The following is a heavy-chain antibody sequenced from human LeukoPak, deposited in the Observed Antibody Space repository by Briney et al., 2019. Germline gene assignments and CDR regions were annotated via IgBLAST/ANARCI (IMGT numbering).Heavy chain of an antibody. V-gene: IGHV4-38-2*02. CDR3: AREERHWSSGSGSIAYNNYYYYYYMDV. Sequence: PSETLSLTCTVSGYSISSGYYWGWIRQPPGKGLEWIGRIYHSGSTYYNPSLKSRVTISVDTSKNQFSLKLSPVTAADTAVYYCAREERHWSSGSGSIAYNNYYYYYYMDVWGKGTTVTVSS. J-gene: IGHJ6*03. D-gene: IGHD3-10*01. CDR2: IYHSGST. CDR1: GYSISSGYY.